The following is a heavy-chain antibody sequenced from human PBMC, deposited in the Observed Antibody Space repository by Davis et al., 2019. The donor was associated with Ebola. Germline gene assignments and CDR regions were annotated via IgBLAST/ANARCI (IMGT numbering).Heavy chain of an antibody. V-gene: IGHV4-59*01. CDR2: IHYLGNT. Sequence: MPSETLSLTCTVSGGSINNYFWSWIRQPPGKGLEWIGNIHYLGNTNYNPSLKSRVTMSVDPSQNQFSLKLSSVTAADTAVYYCASNSITKCNWLDPWGQGALVTVSS. D-gene: IGHD1-14*01. CDR1: GGSINNYF. CDR3: ASNSITKCNWLDP. J-gene: IGHJ5*02.